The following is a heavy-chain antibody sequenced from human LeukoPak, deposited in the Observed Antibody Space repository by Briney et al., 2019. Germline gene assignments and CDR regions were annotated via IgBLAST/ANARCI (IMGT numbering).Heavy chain of an antibody. D-gene: IGHD1-26*01. CDR3: AREVGLYYYIDV. Sequence: PGGSLRLSCAASRFTLSSHDMYWVRQATGEGLEWVSGVGTAGDTHYADSVQGRFTISRDTAKNSLYLQMNSLRAGDTAVYYCAREVGLYYYIDVWGKGTTVIVSS. CDR2: VGTAGDT. J-gene: IGHJ6*03. CDR1: RFTLSSHD. V-gene: IGHV3-13*01.